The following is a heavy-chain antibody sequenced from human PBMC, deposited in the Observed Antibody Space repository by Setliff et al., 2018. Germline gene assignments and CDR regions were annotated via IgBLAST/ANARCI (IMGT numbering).Heavy chain of an antibody. D-gene: IGHD5-18*01. CDR1: GGTFRSYG. J-gene: IGHJ4*02. V-gene: IGHV1-69*05. CDR3: AREGVDTRSSTDYRYYMDV. CDR2: TIPSFGST. Sequence: AASVKVSCKASGGTFRSYGISWVRQAPGQGLEWMGGTIPSFGSTNYAQKFRDRVTIITDESTSTAYMELSSLRTEDTAVYYCAREGVDTRSSTDYRYYMDVWGQGTLVTVSS.